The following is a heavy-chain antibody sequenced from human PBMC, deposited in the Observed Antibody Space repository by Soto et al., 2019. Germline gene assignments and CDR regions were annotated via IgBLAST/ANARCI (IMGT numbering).Heavy chain of an antibody. V-gene: IGHV2-26*01. CDR2: IFSNDEK. J-gene: IGHJ5*02. CDR3: ARITRSGFPGWFDP. D-gene: IGHD3-10*01. CDR1: GFSLSNARMG. Sequence: QVTLKESGPVLVKPTETLTLTCTVSGFSLSNARMGVSWIRQPPGKALEWLAHIFSNDEKSYSTSLKSRLTISKDTSKSQVVLTMTNMDPVDTATYYCARITRSGFPGWFDPWGQGTLVTVSS.